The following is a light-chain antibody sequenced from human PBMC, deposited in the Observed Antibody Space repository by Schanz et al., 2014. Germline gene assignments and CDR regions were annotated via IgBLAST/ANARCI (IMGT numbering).Light chain of an antibody. Sequence: QSALTQPASVSGSPGQSITISCTGTSSDVGGYNYVSWYQQHPGKAPKLMIYEGSKRPSGVPDRFSGSKSGTSASLAISGLQSEDEADYYCAAWDDSLNGWLFGGGTKLTVL. J-gene: IGLJ3*02. CDR2: EGS. CDR1: SSDVGGYNY. V-gene: IGLV2-14*01. CDR3: AAWDDSLNGWL.